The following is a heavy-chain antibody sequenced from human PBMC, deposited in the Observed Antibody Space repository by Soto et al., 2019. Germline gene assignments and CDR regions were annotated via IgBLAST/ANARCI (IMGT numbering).Heavy chain of an antibody. D-gene: IGHD1-26*01. Sequence: GGSLRLSCAASGFIFEKFGMSWVRQAPGKGLEWISSISGSGFKKYYADSVKGRFTISRDNSKSTVYLELNNLSAEDTAVYHCAKNQGVELVPLATVDWFDPWGQGSVVTV. V-gene: IGHV3-23*01. CDR1: GFIFEKFG. CDR3: AKNQGVELVPLATVDWFDP. CDR2: ISGSGFKK. J-gene: IGHJ5*02.